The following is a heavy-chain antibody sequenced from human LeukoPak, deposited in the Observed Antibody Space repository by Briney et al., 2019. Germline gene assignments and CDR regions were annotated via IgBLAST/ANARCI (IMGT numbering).Heavy chain of an antibody. D-gene: IGHD1-1*01. CDR3: ARDPGTTGRRGNWFDP. Sequence: GRSLRLSCAVSGLTLSSYAMPWVRQAPGKGLEWVAVISYDGSNKYYADSVKGRFTISRDNSENTLDLQMNGLRAEDTAVYYCARDPGTTGRRGNWFDPWGQGTLVTVSS. CDR2: ISYDGSNK. J-gene: IGHJ5*02. CDR1: GLTLSSYA. V-gene: IGHV3-30-3*01.